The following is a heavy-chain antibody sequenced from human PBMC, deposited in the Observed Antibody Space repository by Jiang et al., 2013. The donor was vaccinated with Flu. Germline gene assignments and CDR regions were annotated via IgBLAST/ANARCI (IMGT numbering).Heavy chain of an antibody. CDR1: GFTFSNYW. J-gene: IGHJ4*02. D-gene: IGHD3-10*01. CDR3: ARFGAMWSPSDY. V-gene: IGHV3-74*01. CDR2: INPDGTTT. Sequence: VQLVESGGGLVQPGGSLRLSCAGSGFTFSNYWMYWVRQAPEKGLVWVSRINPDGTTTTYADSVKGRFTISRDNAKNTLYLQMNSLRAEDTAVYYCARFGAMWSPSDYWGQGALVTVSS.